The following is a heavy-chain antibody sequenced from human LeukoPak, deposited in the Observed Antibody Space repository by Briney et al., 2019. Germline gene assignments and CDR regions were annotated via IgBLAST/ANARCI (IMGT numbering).Heavy chain of an antibody. CDR1: GFTFSSYW. CDR2: INSDGSST. Sequence: GGSLRLSCAASGFTFSSYWMHWVRQAPGKGLVWVSRINSDGSSTSYADSVKGRFTISRDNAKNTLYLQMNSLRAEDTAVYYCAKDNEWYYDFWSGYQGPEYYFDYWGQGTLVTVSS. V-gene: IGHV3-74*01. J-gene: IGHJ4*02. D-gene: IGHD3-3*01. CDR3: AKDNEWYYDFWSGYQGPEYYFDY.